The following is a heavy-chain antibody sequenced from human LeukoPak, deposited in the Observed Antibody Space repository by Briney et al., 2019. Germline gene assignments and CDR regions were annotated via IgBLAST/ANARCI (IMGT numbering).Heavy chain of an antibody. CDR1: GFTVSSNY. V-gene: IGHV3-53*01. D-gene: IGHD3-10*01. J-gene: IGHJ6*03. CDR2: IYSGGST. CDR3: ARARPYYYGSGSYFPYYMDV. Sequence: PGGSLRLSCAASGFTVSSNYMSWVRQAPGKGLEWVSVIYSGGSTYYADSVKGRFTISRDNSKNTLYLQMSSLRAEDTAVYYCARARPYYYGSGSYFPYYMDVWGKGTTVTISS.